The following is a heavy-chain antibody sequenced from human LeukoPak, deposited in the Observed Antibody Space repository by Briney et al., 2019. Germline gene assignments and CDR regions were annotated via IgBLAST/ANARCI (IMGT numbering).Heavy chain of an antibody. CDR3: ARGPAYCGGDCYPYYFDY. CDR1: GGSISGYY. D-gene: IGHD2-21*02. CDR2: IYYSGST. J-gene: IGHJ4*02. Sequence: SETLSLTCTVSGGSISGYYWSWIRQPPGKGLEWIGYIYYSGSTNYNPSLKSRVTISVDTSKNQFSLKLSSVTAADTAVYYCARGPAYCGGDCYPYYFDYWGQGTLVTVSS. V-gene: IGHV4-59*01.